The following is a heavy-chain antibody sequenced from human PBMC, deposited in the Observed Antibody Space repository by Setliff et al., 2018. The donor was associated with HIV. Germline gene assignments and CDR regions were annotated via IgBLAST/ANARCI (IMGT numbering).Heavy chain of an antibody. CDR1: GGTFSSYA. J-gene: IGHJ6*03. Sequence: SVKVSCKASGGTFSSYAISWVRRAPGQGPEWMGAIIPIFGTTKYAQRFQGRVTITADTSASTAYMELSSLRSEDTAVYYCATNREQLTMTYYYYYMDVWGKGTTVTVSS. D-gene: IGHD6-13*01. CDR3: ATNREQLTMTYYYYYMDV. V-gene: IGHV1-69*06. CDR2: IIPIFGTT.